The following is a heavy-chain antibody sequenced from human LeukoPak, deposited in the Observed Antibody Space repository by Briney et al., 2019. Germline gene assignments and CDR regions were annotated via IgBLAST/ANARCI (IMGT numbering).Heavy chain of an antibody. CDR1: GFTFSSYA. CDR3: AKESDYDFWSGYYPYPDY. D-gene: IGHD3-3*01. J-gene: IGHJ4*02. CDR2: ISGSGGST. Sequence: TGGSLRLSCAASGFTFSSYAMSWVRQAPGKGLEWVSAISGSGGSTYYADSVKGRFTISRDNSKNTLYLQMNSLRAEDTAVYYCAKESDYDFWSGYYPYPDYWGQGTLVTVSS. V-gene: IGHV3-23*01.